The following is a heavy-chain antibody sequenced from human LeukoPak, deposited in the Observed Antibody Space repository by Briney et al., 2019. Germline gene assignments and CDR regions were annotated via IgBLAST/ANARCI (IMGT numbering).Heavy chain of an antibody. CDR1: GGTFSSYA. J-gene: IGHJ6*02. Sequence: SVKVSCKASGGTFSSYAISWVRQAPGQGLEWMGGIIPIFGTANYAQKFQGRVTITADESTSTAYMELSSLRSEDTAVYYCARDGGKALPYGMDIWGQGTTVTVSS. CDR2: IIPIFGTA. D-gene: IGHD4-23*01. CDR3: ARDGGKALPYGMDI. V-gene: IGHV1-69*13.